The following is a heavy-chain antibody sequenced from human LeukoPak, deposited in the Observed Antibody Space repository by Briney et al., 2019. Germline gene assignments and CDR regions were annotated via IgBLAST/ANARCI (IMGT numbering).Heavy chain of an antibody. CDR3: ARENSGSYGEFDY. D-gene: IGHD1-26*01. Sequence: SETLSLTCTVSGGSISSYYWSWIRQPAGKGLEWIGRIYTSGSTNYNASLKGRVSMSVDTFKNQFSLKLSSVTAADTAVFYCARENSGSYGEFDYWGQGTLVTVSS. J-gene: IGHJ4*02. CDR2: IYTSGST. V-gene: IGHV4-4*07. CDR1: GGSISSYY.